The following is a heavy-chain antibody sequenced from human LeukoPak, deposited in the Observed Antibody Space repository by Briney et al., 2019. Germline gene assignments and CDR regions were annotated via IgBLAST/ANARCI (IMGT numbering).Heavy chain of an antibody. J-gene: IGHJ3*02. CDR1: GFTFSSYG. D-gene: IGHD5-12*01. V-gene: IGHV3-30*18. Sequence: GGSLRLSCAASGFTFSSYGMHWVRQAPGKGLEWVAVISYDGSNKYYADSVKGRFTISRDNSKNTLYLQMNSLRAEDTAVYYCAKDLLSGPEDAFDIWGQGTMVTVSS. CDR3: AKDLLSGPEDAFDI. CDR2: ISYDGSNK.